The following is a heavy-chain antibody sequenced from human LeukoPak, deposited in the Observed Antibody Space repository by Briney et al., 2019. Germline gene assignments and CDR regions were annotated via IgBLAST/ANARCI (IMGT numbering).Heavy chain of an antibody. D-gene: IGHD3-10*01. CDR3: ARAVLLWFGESNNWFDP. CDR2: ISSSSSYI. Sequence: GVSLRLSCAASGFTFSSYSMNWVRQAPGKGLEWVSSISSSSSYIYYADSVKGRFTISRDNAKNSLYLQMNSLRAEDTAVYYCARAVLLWFGESNNWFDPWGQGTLVTVSS. V-gene: IGHV3-21*01. J-gene: IGHJ5*02. CDR1: GFTFSSYS.